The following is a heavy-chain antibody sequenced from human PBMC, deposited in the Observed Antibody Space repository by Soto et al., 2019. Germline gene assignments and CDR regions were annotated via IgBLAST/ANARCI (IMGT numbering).Heavy chain of an antibody. V-gene: IGHV1-8*01. CDR2: MQPSTGRT. CDR1: GYSFTSLD. J-gene: IGHJ4*02. CDR3: ARGVSAGVDY. D-gene: IGHD1-26*01. Sequence: GESLKISCKGSGYSFTSLDINWVRQTAGQGLEWMGWMQPSTGRTGYAQKFQGGVTMTRDTSINTAYMELTTLTSDDTAFYYCARGVSAGVDYWGQGALVTVSS.